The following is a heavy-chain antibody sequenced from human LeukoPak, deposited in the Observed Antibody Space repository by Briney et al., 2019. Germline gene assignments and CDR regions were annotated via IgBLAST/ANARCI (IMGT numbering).Heavy chain of an antibody. CDR3: AKGLLSSVGSGYPS. V-gene: IGHV3-30*02. CDR2: IRSDGSNK. D-gene: IGHD3-22*01. Sequence: GGSLRLSCAASGFTFSSYGMHWVRQAPGKGLEWVAFIRSDGSNKYYADSVKGRFTISRDNSKNTLYLQMSSLRAEDTAVYYCAKGLLSSVGSGYPSWAQEPLVTVPS. CDR1: GFTFSSYG. J-gene: IGHJ4*02.